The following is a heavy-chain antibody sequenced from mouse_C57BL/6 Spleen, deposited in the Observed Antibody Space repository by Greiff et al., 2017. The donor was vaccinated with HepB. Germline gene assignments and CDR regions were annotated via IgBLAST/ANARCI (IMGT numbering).Heavy chain of an antibody. Sequence: EVMLVESGGGLVKPGGSLKLSCAASGFTFSDYGMHWVRQAPEKGLEWVAYISSGSSTIYYADTVKGRFTISRDNAKNTLFLQMTSLRSEDTAMYYCARNHYYGSSYLAMDYWGQGTSVTVSS. CDR2: ISSGSSTI. J-gene: IGHJ4*01. D-gene: IGHD1-1*01. CDR3: ARNHYYGSSYLAMDY. V-gene: IGHV5-17*01. CDR1: GFTFSDYG.